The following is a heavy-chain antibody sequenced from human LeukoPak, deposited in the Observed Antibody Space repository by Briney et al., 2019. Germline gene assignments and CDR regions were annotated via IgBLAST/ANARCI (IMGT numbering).Heavy chain of an antibody. CDR3: TRGLGEHGGVSDR. CDR1: GFIFTSNR. CDR2: VKRDGSEQ. Sequence: GGSLRLSCAASGFIFTSNRMNWVRQAPGKGLEWVANVKRDGSEQIYVDSVKGRFTISRDNAKDSVYLQMNSLRAEDTAVYYCTRGLGEHGGVSDRWGQGTLVIVS. D-gene: IGHD3-16*01. J-gene: IGHJ5*02. V-gene: IGHV3-7*01.